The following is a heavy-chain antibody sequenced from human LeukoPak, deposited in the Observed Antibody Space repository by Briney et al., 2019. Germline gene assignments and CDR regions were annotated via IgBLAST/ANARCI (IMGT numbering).Heavy chain of an antibody. Sequence: GGSLRLSCAASGFTFSSYAMHWVRQAPGKGLEWVAVISYDGSNKYYADSVKGRFTISRDNSKNTLYLQMNSLRAEDTAVYYCAKPALPSQDAFDIWGQGTMVTASS. V-gene: IGHV3-30*18. J-gene: IGHJ3*02. D-gene: IGHD2-2*01. CDR2: ISYDGSNK. CDR1: GFTFSSYA. CDR3: AKPALPSQDAFDI.